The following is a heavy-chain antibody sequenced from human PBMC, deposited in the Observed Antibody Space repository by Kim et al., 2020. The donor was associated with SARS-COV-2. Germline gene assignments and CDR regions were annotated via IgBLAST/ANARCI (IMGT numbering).Heavy chain of an antibody. D-gene: IGHD6-13*01. J-gene: IGHJ5*02. V-gene: IGHV5-51*01. Sequence: DTRYSPSFQAQVPISADKSISTAYLQWSSLKASDTAMYYCARHDRIAEDPWGQGTLVTVSS. CDR2: DT. CDR3: ARHDRIAEDP.